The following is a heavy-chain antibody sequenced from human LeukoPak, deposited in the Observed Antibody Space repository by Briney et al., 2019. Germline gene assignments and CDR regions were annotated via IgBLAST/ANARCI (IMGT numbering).Heavy chain of an antibody. CDR2: ISSSSSTI. J-gene: IGHJ4*02. CDR3: SSSGSYNDY. V-gene: IGHV3-48*01. D-gene: IGHD1-26*01. Sequence: GGSLRLSCAASGFTFSSYSMNWVRQAPGKGLEWVSYISSSSSTIYYADSVKGRFTISRDNARNSLYLQMNSLRAEDTAVYYCSSSGSYNDYWGQGTLVTVSS. CDR1: GFTFSSYS.